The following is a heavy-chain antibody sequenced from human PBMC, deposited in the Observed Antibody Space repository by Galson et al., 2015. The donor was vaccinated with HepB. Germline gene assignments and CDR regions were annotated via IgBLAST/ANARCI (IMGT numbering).Heavy chain of an antibody. CDR3: ARDFRIAAARYYGMDV. CDR2: IWYDGSNK. J-gene: IGHJ6*02. Sequence: SLRLSCAASGFTFSSYGMHWVRQAPGKGLEWVAVIWYDGSNKYYADSVKGRFTISRDNSKNTLYLQMNSLRAEDTAVYYCARDFRIAAARYYGMDVWGQGTTVTVSS. CDR1: GFTFSSYG. V-gene: IGHV3-33*01. D-gene: IGHD6-13*01.